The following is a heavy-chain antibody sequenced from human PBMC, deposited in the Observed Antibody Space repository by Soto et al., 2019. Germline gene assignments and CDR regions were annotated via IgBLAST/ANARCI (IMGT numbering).Heavy chain of an antibody. V-gene: IGHV3-74*01. J-gene: IGHJ3*02. CDR3: VRQRSGAFDI. CDR1: GFTFSNWW. D-gene: IGHD3-10*01. Sequence: GSLRLSCAASGFTFSNWWMNWVRQAPGKGLVWVSRISSDGSSTIYADSVKGRFTISRDNAKNTVYLEMNSLRAEDTAVYYCVRQRSGAFDIWAQGTVVTVSS. CDR2: ISSDGSST.